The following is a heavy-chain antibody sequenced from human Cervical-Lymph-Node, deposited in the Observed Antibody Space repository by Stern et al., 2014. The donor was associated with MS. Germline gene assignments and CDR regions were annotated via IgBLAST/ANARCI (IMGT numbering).Heavy chain of an antibody. CDR1: GFTFSNYW. D-gene: IGHD2-8*02. J-gene: IGHJ4*02. CDR2: VSPDGSAT. Sequence: EVQLVEPGGGLVQPGGSLRLSCAASGFTFSNYWMHWVRQVSGKGLVWVSRVSPDGSATNYADSVKGRFTISRDNAKNTLYLQMNSLRVEDTAVYYCAGGSGGYIDNYWGQGTLVTVSS. V-gene: IGHV3-74*02. CDR3: AGGSGGYIDNY.